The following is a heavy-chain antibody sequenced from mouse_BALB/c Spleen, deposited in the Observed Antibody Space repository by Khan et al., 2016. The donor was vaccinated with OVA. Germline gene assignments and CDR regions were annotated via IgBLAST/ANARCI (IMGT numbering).Heavy chain of an antibody. CDR1: GISITTGNYR. CDR2: IYYSGTI. J-gene: IGHJ1*01. V-gene: IGHV3-5*02. D-gene: IGHD1-1*01. Sequence: EVQLVESGPGLVKPSQTVSLTCTVTGISITTGNYRWSWIRQFPGNKLEWIGNIYYSGTITYNPSLTSRTTITRDTSKSQFFLEMNSLTAEDTATYFCARDYGSLYWYFEVWGAGTTVTVSS. CDR3: ARDYGSLYWYFEV.